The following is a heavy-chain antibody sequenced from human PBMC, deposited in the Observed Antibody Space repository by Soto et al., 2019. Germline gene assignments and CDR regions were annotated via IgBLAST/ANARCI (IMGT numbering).Heavy chain of an antibody. Sequence: SETLSLTCTVSGGSISSYYWSWIRQPPGKGLEWIGYIYYSGSTNYNPSLKSRVTISVDTSKNQFSLKLSSVTAADTAVYYCARLPVTQQGEKAFDIGGQGTMVTVSS. D-gene: IGHD3-16*01. CDR1: GGSISSYY. J-gene: IGHJ3*02. V-gene: IGHV4-59*01. CDR2: IYYSGST. CDR3: ARLPVTQQGEKAFDI.